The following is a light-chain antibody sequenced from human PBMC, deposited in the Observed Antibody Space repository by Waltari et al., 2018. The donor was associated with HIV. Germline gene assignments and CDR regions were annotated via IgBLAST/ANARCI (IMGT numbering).Light chain of an antibody. CDR1: QSVSSSY. V-gene: IGKV3-20*01. CDR2: GAS. J-gene: IGKJ4*01. CDR3: QQYGSSP. Sequence: EIVLTQSPATLSLSPGARASLSCRASQSVSSSYLAWYQQKPGQAPRLLIYGASSRATGIPDRFSGSGSGTDFTLTISRLEPEDFAVYYCQQYGSSPFGGGTKVEIK.